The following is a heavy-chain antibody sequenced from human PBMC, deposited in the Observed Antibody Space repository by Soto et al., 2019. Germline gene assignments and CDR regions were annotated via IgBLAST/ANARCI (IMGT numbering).Heavy chain of an antibody. CDR3: ASRSGN. J-gene: IGHJ4*02. Sequence: GGSLRLSCAASGFTFSSYGMHWVRLAPGKGLEWVAVIWYDGSNKYYAEYVKGQFTISRDNSKITLYLQMNSLRAEDTAVYYCASRSGNWGQGTLVTVSS. CDR2: IWYDGSNK. V-gene: IGHV3-33*01. CDR1: GFTFSSYG. D-gene: IGHD2-15*01.